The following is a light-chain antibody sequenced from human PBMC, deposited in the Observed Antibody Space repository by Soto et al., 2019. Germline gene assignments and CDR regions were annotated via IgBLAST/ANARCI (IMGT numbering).Light chain of an antibody. J-gene: IGKJ1*01. CDR1: QSVSSN. CDR2: GAS. CDR3: QHDNNWPWT. V-gene: IGKV3-15*01. Sequence: EIVMTQSPATLSVSPGERATLSCRASQSVSSNLAWYQQKPGQAPRLLIYGASTRATGIPARFSGSGSGAEFTLTISSLQSLYFAVYYCQHDNNWPWTFGQGTKV.